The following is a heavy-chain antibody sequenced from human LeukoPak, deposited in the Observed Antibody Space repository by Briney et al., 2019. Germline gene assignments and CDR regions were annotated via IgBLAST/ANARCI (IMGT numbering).Heavy chain of an antibody. D-gene: IGHD3-3*01. V-gene: IGHV3-30-3*02. CDR2: ISYDGSNK. Sequence: GGSLRLSCAASGFTFSSYAMHWVRQAPGKGLEWVAVISYDGSNKYYADSVKGRFTISRDNSKNTLYLQMNSLRAEDTAVYYCAKLQHYDFWSGYYGSFDYWGQGTLVTVSS. J-gene: IGHJ4*02. CDR1: GFTFSSYA. CDR3: AKLQHYDFWSGYYGSFDY.